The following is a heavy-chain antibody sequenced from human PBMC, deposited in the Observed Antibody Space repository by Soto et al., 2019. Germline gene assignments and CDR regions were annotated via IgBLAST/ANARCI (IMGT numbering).Heavy chain of an antibody. CDR3: ARELLEYNWFDP. V-gene: IGHV4-30-4*01. J-gene: IGHJ5*02. CDR2: IYYSGST. Sequence: SETLSLTCPVASGSLSSGDYYWSWLRQPPGKGLEWIGYIYYSGSTYYNPSLKSRVTISVDTSKNQFSLKLSSVTAADTAVYYCARELLEYNWFDPWGQGTLVTVSS. D-gene: IGHD2-15*01. CDR1: SGSLSSGDYY.